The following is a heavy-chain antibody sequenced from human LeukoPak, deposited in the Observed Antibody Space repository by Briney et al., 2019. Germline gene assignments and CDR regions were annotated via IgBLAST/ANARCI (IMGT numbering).Heavy chain of an antibody. V-gene: IGHV1-2*02. J-gene: IGHJ4*02. CDR3: ARDHGRDIVATKFYFDY. D-gene: IGHD5-12*01. CDR1: GYTFTSYY. CDR2: INPNSGGT. Sequence: ASVEVSCKASGYTFTSYYMHWVRHAPGQGLEWMGCINPNSGGTNYAQKFQGRVTMSRDTSISTAYMELSRLRSDDTAVYYCARDHGRDIVATKFYFDYWGQGTLVTVSS.